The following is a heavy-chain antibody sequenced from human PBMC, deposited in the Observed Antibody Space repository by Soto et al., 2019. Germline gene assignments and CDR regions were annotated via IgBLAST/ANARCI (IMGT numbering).Heavy chain of an antibody. D-gene: IGHD3-10*01. Sequence: QLQLQESGPGLVKPSETLSLTCTVSGGSISSSSYYWGWIRQPPGKGLEWIGSIYYSGSTYYNPSLKSRVTISVDTSKDQFSLKLSSVTAADTAVYYCAGHGHGSGSYYSFDYWGQGTLVTVSS. CDR2: IYYSGST. V-gene: IGHV4-39*01. CDR1: GGSISSSSYY. CDR3: AGHGHGSGSYYSFDY. J-gene: IGHJ4*02.